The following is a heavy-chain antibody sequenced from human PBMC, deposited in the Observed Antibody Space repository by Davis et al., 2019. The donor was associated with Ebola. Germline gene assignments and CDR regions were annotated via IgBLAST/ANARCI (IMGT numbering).Heavy chain of an antibody. CDR1: GYTFTSYG. Sequence: ASVKVSCKASGYTFTSYGISWVRQAPGQGLEWMGWISAYNGNTNYAQRLQGRVTMTTDTSTSTAYMELRSLPSDDTAVYYCARLDIFFGDYVPDYWGQGTLVTVSS. D-gene: IGHD4-17*01. V-gene: IGHV1-18*01. CDR3: ARLDIFFGDYVPDY. J-gene: IGHJ4*02. CDR2: ISAYNGNT.